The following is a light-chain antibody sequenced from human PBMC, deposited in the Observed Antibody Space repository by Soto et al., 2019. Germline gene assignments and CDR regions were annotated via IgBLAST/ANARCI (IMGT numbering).Light chain of an antibody. CDR2: DAA. Sequence: EIVLTQSPATLSVSPGDRATLSCRASQSVSRYLAWYQQKAGQAPRLVMYDAATTATGIPDRFSGSGSGTDFTLTISSLEPEDFAVYYCEQRGNWPLTFGQGTRLEIK. CDR1: QSVSRY. V-gene: IGKV3-11*01. J-gene: IGKJ5*01. CDR3: EQRGNWPLT.